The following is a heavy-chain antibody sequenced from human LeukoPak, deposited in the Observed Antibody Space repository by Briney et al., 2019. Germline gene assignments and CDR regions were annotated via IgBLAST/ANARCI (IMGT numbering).Heavy chain of an antibody. CDR1: GYTFTSYD. D-gene: IGHD1-20*01. J-gene: IGHJ4*02. V-gene: IGHV1-8*03. CDR2: MNPNSGNT. CDR3: ARGANWNYPDY. Sequence: ALVKVSCKASGYTFTSYDINWVRQATGQGLEWMGWMNPNSGNTGYAQKFQGRVTITRNTSISTAYMELSSLRSEDTAVYYCARGANWNYPDYWGQGTLVTVSS.